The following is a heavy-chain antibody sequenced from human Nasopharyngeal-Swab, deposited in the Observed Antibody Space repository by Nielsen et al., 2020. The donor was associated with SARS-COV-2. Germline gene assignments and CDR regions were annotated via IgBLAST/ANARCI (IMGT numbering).Heavy chain of an antibody. V-gene: IGHV1-8*01. CDR2: MNPNSGNT. CDR3: ARGPPTYSSSWSVGWFDP. CDR1: GYTFTSYD. Sequence: ASVKVSCKASGYTFTSYDINWVRQATGQGLEWMGWMNPNSGNTGYAQKFQGSVTMTRNTSISTAYMELSSLRSEDTAVYYCARGPPTYSSSWSVGWFDPWGQGTLVTVSS. J-gene: IGHJ5*02. D-gene: IGHD6-13*01.